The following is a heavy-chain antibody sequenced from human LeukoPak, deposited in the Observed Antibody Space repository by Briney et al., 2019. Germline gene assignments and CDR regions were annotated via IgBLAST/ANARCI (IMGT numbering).Heavy chain of an antibody. CDR2: ISYDGSKK. CDR3: ARDWYSGSFGPLYPRDY. Sequence: GRSLRLSCAASGFTFNSYAMHWVRQAPGKGLEWVAVISYDGSKKYFAESLEGRFTISRDNSKNTLDLQIHSLGPEDTAVYYCARDWYSGSFGPLYPRDYWGQGTLDTVSS. V-gene: IGHV3-30*03. D-gene: IGHD1-26*01. CDR1: GFTFNSYA. J-gene: IGHJ4*02.